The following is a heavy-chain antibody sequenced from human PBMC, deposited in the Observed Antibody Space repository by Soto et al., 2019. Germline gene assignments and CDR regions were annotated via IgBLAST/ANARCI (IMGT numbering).Heavy chain of an antibody. CDR1: GYTFTSYA. CDR3: ANRFMCCGVVKLSNYIDP. D-gene: IGHD3-3*01. J-gene: IGHJ5*02. V-gene: IGHV1-3*01. Sequence: GASVKVSCKASGYTFTSYAMHWVRQAPGQRLEWMGWINAGNGNTKYSELFKGRVTITRDTSASTVYMEMSSLRAEDTALYYCANRFMCCGVVKLSNYIDPWGQGTLVTVSS. CDR2: INAGNGNT.